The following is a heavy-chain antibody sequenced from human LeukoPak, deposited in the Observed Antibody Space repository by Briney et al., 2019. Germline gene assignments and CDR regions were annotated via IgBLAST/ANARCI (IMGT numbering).Heavy chain of an antibody. D-gene: IGHD1-26*01. J-gene: IGHJ4*02. CDR3: ARGGVGANDY. CDR2: ISSSGSTI. Sequence: GGSMRLSCAASGFTFSSYEMNWVRQAPGKGLEWVSYISSSGSTIYYADSVTGRFTISRDNAKHSLYLQMNSLRAEDTAVYYCARGGVGANDYWGQGTLVTVSS. CDR1: GFTFSSYE. V-gene: IGHV3-48*03.